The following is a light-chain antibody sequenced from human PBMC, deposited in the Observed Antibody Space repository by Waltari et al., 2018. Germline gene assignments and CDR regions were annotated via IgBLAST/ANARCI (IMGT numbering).Light chain of an antibody. J-gene: IGKJ1*01. CDR2: DAS. V-gene: IGKV3-15*01. CDR3: QQYHNWLRWT. Sequence: EVMQSPATLSVSPDDSVTLSCRASHSIGPHVAWYQQTPGQAPRLLIYDASTRAAGIPPRFSGSGSGTEFTLTISSLQSEDSAVYFCQQYHNWLRWTFGQGARLEVK. CDR1: HSIGPH.